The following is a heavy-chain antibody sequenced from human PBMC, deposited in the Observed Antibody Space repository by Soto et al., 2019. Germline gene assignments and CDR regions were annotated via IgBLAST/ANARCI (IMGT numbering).Heavy chain of an antibody. V-gene: IGHV2-70*11. Sequence: SGPTLVNPTQTLTLTCTFSGFSLSTSGMCVSWIRQPPGKALEWLARLDWDDDKYYSTSLKTRLTTSNDTSKNQVVLIMTNMDPVDTATYYCARISRYFSSSRETQYYFDYWGQGTLVTVSS. CDR2: LDWDDDK. CDR1: GFSLSTSGMC. CDR3: ARISRYFSSSRETQYYFDY. D-gene: IGHD2-2*01. J-gene: IGHJ4*02.